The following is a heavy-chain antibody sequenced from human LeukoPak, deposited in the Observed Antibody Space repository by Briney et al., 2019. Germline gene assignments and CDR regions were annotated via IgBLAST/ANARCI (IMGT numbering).Heavy chain of an antibody. Sequence: ETLSLTCTVSGGSISSYYWSWVRQAPGKGLEWVSNINWNGGSTGYADSVRGRFTISRDNAKNSLYLQMNSLRAEDTALYYCARVSDISVAAYFDYWGQGTRVTVSS. D-gene: IGHD6-19*01. V-gene: IGHV3-20*04. CDR2: INWNGGST. CDR3: ARVSDISVAAYFDY. CDR1: GGSISSYY. J-gene: IGHJ4*02.